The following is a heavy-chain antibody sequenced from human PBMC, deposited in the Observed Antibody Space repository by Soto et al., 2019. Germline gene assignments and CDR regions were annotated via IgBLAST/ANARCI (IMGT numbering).Heavy chain of an antibody. V-gene: IGHV1-8*01. CDR2: MNPNSGNT. Sequence: QVQLVQSGAEVKKPGASVKVSCKASGYTFTSYDINWVRQATGQGLEWMGWMNPNSGNTGYAQKFQGRVTMTRNTSISTAYMELGSLRSEDTAVYYCARGGYDFWSGYYGWGAVRYYYGMDVWGQGTTVTVSS. CDR1: GYTFTSYD. D-gene: IGHD3-3*01. J-gene: IGHJ6*02. CDR3: ARGGYDFWSGYYGWGAVRYYYGMDV.